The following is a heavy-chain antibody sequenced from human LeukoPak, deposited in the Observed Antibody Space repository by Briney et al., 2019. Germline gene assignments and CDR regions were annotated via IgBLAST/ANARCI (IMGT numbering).Heavy chain of an antibody. D-gene: IGHD4-17*01. Sequence: SQTLSLTCAVDGGSLGGYYWSWVRQPHEKWLEWVGEINHSGSTNYNPSLKSRVTISVDTSKNQFSLKLSAVTAADTAVYYCARNLYGDIDYWGQGTLVTVSS. J-gene: IGHJ4*02. CDR3: ARNLYGDIDY. CDR2: INHSGST. V-gene: IGHV4-34*01. CDR1: GGSLGGYY.